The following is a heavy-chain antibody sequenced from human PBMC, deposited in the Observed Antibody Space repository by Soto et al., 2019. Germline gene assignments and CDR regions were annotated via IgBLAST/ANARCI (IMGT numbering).Heavy chain of an antibody. CDR3: VRRGSTSWFFVS. CDR1: GYTFTSSW. Sequence: GESLKISCQGSGYTFTSSWIGWVRQVPGRGLEWMGIIYPGDYDTRYSPSFQGQVTISADKSITTAYLQWSSLKASDTAIYFCVRRGSTSWFFVSWGQGTLVTVSS. CDR2: IYPGDYDT. J-gene: IGHJ5*02. V-gene: IGHV5-51*01. D-gene: IGHD2-2*01.